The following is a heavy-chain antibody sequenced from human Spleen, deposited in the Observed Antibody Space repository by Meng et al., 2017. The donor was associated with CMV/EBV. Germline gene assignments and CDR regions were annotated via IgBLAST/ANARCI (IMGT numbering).Heavy chain of an antibody. CDR2: IRYDGSNK. J-gene: IGHJ6*02. D-gene: IGHD2-21*01. CDR3: ARDVVVLLRVYGMDV. CDR1: GFTFSSYG. Sequence: GGSLRLSCAASGFTFSSYGMHWVRQAPGKGLEWVAFIRYDGSNKYYADSVKGRFTISRDNSKNTLYLQMNSLRAEDTAVYYCARDVVVLLRVYGMDVWGQGTMVTVSS. V-gene: IGHV3-30*02.